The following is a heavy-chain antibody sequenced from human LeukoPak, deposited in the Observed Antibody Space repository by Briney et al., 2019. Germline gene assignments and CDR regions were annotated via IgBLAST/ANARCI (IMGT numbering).Heavy chain of an antibody. Sequence: GGSLRLSCAASGFTFSSYAMSWVRQAPGKGLEWVSVIYSGGSTYYADSVKGRFTISRDNSKNTLYLQMNSLRAEDTAVYYCARGFPVTILPDYWGQGTLVTVSS. CDR3: ARGFPVTILPDY. J-gene: IGHJ4*02. D-gene: IGHD4-17*01. CDR2: IYSGGST. V-gene: IGHV3-53*01. CDR1: GFTFSSYA.